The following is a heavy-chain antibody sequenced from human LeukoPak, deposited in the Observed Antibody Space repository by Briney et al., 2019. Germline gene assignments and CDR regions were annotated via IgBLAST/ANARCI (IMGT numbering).Heavy chain of an antibody. Sequence: SETLSLTCAVYGGSFSGYYWSWIRQPPGKGLEWIGEINHSGSTNYNPSLKSRVTISVDTSKNQFSLKLSSVTAEDTAVYYCAAGTGTTVGVDYWGQGTLVTVSS. J-gene: IGHJ4*02. CDR2: INHSGST. V-gene: IGHV4-34*01. CDR1: GGSFSGYY. D-gene: IGHD1-1*01. CDR3: AAGTGTTVGVDY.